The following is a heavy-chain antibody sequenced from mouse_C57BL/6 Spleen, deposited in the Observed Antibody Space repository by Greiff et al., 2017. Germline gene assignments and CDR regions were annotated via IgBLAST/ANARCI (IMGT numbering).Heavy chain of an antibody. J-gene: IGHJ4*01. CDR1: GYTFTSYW. D-gene: IGHD2-2*01. CDR2: INPSSGYT. CDR3: ARSGYGYDGPMDY. Sequence: QVHVKQSGAELAQPGASVKLSCKASGYTFTSYWMHWVKQRPGQGLEWIGYINPSSGYTKYNQKFKDKATLTADKSSSTAYMQLSSLTYEDSAVYYCARSGYGYDGPMDYWGQGTSVTVSS. V-gene: IGHV1-7*01.